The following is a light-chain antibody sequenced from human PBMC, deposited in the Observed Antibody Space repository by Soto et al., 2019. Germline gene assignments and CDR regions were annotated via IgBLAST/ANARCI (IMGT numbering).Light chain of an antibody. V-gene: IGLV1-40*01. CDR2: DSN. J-gene: IGLJ2*01. Sequence: QPVLTQPPSVSGAPGQRVTISCTGNNANIGAGFDVHWYQQFPGTAPKLLISDSNIRPSGVPDRFSGSRSDTSASLAITGLQAEDEADYYCQSYDSSLSGSVFGGGTKVTVL. CDR3: QSYDSSLSGSV. CDR1: NANIGAGFD.